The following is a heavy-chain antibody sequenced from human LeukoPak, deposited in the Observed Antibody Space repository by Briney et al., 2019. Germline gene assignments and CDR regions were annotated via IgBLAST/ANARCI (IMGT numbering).Heavy chain of an antibody. CDR2: ISSSSSYI. V-gene: IGHV3-21*04. CDR3: TREVVYSSSLEAFDI. D-gene: IGHD6-13*01. CDR1: GFTFSSYS. J-gene: IGHJ3*02. Sequence: GGSLRLSCAASGFTFSSYSMNWVRQAPGKGLEWVSSISSSSSYIYYADSVKGRFTISRDNAKNSLYLQMNSLRAEDTALYYCTREVVYSSSLEAFDIWGQGTMVTVSS.